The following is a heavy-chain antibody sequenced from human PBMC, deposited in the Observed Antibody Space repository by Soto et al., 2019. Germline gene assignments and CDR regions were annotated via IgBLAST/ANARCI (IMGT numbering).Heavy chain of an antibody. V-gene: IGHV3-23*01. CDR2: ISSSGTST. Sequence: GGSLRLSCAASGFAFSSYVMSWVRQAPGTGLEWVSAISSSGTSTGYADSVKGRFTLSRDNSKNTLYLQMNSLRVEDTAVYYCAKKRVVSASPNNFDYWGQGTLVTVSS. CDR3: AKKRVVSASPNNFDY. CDR1: GFAFSSYV. D-gene: IGHD2-21*01. J-gene: IGHJ4*02.